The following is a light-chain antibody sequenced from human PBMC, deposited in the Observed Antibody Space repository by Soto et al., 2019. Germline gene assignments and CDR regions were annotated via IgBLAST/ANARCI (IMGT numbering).Light chain of an antibody. Sequence: DIQMTQSSSAMSAAVGDRVTITCRASQDIGYHLGWFQQKPGKAPKRLIYSASSLDSGVPSRFSATGSGTEFTFTISSLHPEDFATYYCQLHTTYPRPFGQGTKVEVK. J-gene: IGKJ1*01. CDR3: QLHTTYPRP. CDR1: QDIGYH. V-gene: IGKV1-17*03. CDR2: SAS.